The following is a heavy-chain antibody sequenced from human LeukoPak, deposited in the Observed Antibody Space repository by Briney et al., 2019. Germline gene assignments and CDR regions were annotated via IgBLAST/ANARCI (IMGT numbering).Heavy chain of an antibody. CDR1: GGSISSYY. CDR2: IYYSGST. Sequence: SETLSLTCTVSGGSISSYYWSWIRQPPGKGLEWIGYIYYSGSTNYNPSLKSRVTISVDTSKNQFSLKLSSVTAADTAVYYCARGRDNDYGDYDGLLAFDIWGQGTMVTVSS. CDR3: ARGRDNDYGDYDGLLAFDI. V-gene: IGHV4-59*12. D-gene: IGHD4-17*01. J-gene: IGHJ3*02.